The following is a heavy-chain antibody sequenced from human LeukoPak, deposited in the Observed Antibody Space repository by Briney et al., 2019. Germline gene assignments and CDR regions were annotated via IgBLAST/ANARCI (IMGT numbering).Heavy chain of an antibody. CDR1: GYTFTGYY. V-gene: IGHV1-69*06. D-gene: IGHD2-2*01. Sequence: SVKVSCKASGYTFTGYYMHWVRQAPGQGLEWMGGIIPIFGTANYAQKFQGRVTITADKSTSTAYMELSSLRSEDTAVYYCTRQPNLPYDYYMDVWGKGTTVTVSS. CDR2: IIPIFGTA. CDR3: TRQPNLPYDYYMDV. J-gene: IGHJ6*03.